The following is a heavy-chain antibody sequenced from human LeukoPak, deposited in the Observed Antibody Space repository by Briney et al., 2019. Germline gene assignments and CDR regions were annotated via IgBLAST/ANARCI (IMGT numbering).Heavy chain of an antibody. CDR3: AKGGDH. J-gene: IGHJ4*02. V-gene: IGHV3-30*02. CDR2: IRYDGSNK. CDR1: GFTFSSYG. D-gene: IGHD3-16*01. Sequence: GGSLRLSCAASGFTFSSYGMHWVRQAPGKGLEWVAFIRYDGSNKYYADSVKGRFTVSRDNARNSLYLQMNSLRAEDTAVYYCAKGGDHWGQGTLVTVSS.